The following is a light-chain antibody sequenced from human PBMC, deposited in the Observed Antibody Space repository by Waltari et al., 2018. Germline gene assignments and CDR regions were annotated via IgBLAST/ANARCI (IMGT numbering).Light chain of an antibody. CDR2: EDS. J-gene: IGLJ2*01. V-gene: IGLV3-10*01. Sequence: SYELTQSPSVSVSPGQTAKITCSGNALHNTYAYWYQQKSGQAPVLVIFEDSQRPSGIPERFSGSSSGTMATLTISGAQVEDEADYYCYSTDISGDLEGAFGGGTKLTVL. CDR3: YSTDISGDLEGA. CDR1: ALHNTY.